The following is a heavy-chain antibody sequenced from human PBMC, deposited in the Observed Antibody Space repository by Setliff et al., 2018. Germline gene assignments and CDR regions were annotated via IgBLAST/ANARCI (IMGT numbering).Heavy chain of an antibody. V-gene: IGHV5-51*01. CDR2: IHPSNSGT. D-gene: IGHD5-12*01. CDR3: ARNRVALYDAFDI. CDR1: GYSFTSYW. J-gene: IGHJ3*02. Sequence: GESLKISCKGSGYSFTSYWIGWVRQMPGEGLEWMGTIHPSNSGTVYSPSFQGQVTISADRSITTAYLQWSSLKASDTAIYYCARNRVALYDAFDIWGQGTMVTVS.